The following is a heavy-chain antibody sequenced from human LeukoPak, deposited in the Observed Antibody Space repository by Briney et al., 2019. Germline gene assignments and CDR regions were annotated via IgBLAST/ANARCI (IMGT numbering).Heavy chain of an antibody. CDR2: IYFSGST. Sequence: PSETLSLTCTVSGDSFTSYHWNWIRQSPEVGLEWIGYIYFSGSTNYNPSLKSRVTISVDTSKNQFSLKLDSVTAADTAVYFSARSYYDVWSGYNHPYYFDYWGQGALVTVSS. V-gene: IGHV4-59*01. CDR1: GDSFTSYH. CDR3: ARSYYDVWSGYNHPYYFDY. D-gene: IGHD3-3*01. J-gene: IGHJ4*02.